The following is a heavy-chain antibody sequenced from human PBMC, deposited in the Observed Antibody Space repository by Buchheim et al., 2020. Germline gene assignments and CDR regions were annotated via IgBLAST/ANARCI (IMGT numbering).Heavy chain of an antibody. CDR1: GFTFSSYW. CDR2: IKQDGSEK. J-gene: IGHJ6*02. Sequence: EVQLVESGGGLVQPGGSLRLSCAASGFTFSSYWMSWVRQAPGKGLEWVANIKQDGSEKYYVDSVKGRFTISRDNATNSLYLQMNSLRAEDTAVYYCARDPMIVVVRTYYYYGMDVWGQGTT. CDR3: ARDPMIVVVRTYYYYGMDV. D-gene: IGHD3-22*01. V-gene: IGHV3-7*01.